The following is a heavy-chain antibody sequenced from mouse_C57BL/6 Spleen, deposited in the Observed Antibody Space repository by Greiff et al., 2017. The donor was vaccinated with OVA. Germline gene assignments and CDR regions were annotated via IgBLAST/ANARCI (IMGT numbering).Heavy chain of an antibody. Sequence: EVKLMESGGGLVKPGGSLKLSCAASGFTFSDYGMHWVRQAPEKGLEWVAYISSGSSTIYYADTVKGRFTISRDNAKNTLFLQMTSLRSEETAMYYCAREGTGYAMDYWGQGTSVTVSS. CDR1: GFTFSDYG. CDR3: AREGTGYAMDY. D-gene: IGHD2-14*01. CDR2: ISSGSSTI. J-gene: IGHJ4*01. V-gene: IGHV5-17*01.